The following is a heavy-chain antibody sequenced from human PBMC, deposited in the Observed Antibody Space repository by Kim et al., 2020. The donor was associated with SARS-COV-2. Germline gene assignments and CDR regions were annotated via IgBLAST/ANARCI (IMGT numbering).Heavy chain of an antibody. V-gene: IGHV1-69*04. Sequence: NYAQMFQGRVTSTADKSTSTAYMDLSSLTSYDTAIYYCARDVREVGAFDIWGQGTLVTVSS. J-gene: IGHJ3*02. CDR3: ARDVREVGAFDI.